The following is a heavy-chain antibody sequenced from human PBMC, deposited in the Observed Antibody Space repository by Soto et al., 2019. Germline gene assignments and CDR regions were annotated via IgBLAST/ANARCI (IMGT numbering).Heavy chain of an antibody. CDR1: GGSISSYY. CDR2: IYYSGST. V-gene: IGHV4-59*01. Sequence: SETLSLTCTVSGGSISSYYWSWIRQPPGKGLEWIGYIYYSGSTNYNPSLKSRVTISVDTSKNQFSLKLSSVTAADTAVYYCASSGWETYYFDYWGQGTLVTVSS. D-gene: IGHD6-19*01. J-gene: IGHJ4*02. CDR3: ASSGWETYYFDY.